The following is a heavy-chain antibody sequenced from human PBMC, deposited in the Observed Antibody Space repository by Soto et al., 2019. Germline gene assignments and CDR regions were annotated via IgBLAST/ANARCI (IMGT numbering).Heavy chain of an antibody. D-gene: IGHD4-4*01. J-gene: IGHJ6*02. CDR3: TSQGTTVRPYYYYGMDV. V-gene: IGHV3-73*01. CDR2: IRSKANSYAT. CDR1: GFTFSGSA. Sequence: GGSLRLSCAASGFTFSGSAMHWVRQASGKGLEWVGRIRSKANSYATAYAASVKGRFTISRDDSKNTAYLQMNSLKTEDTAVYYCTSQGTTVRPYYYYGMDVWGQGTTVTVSS.